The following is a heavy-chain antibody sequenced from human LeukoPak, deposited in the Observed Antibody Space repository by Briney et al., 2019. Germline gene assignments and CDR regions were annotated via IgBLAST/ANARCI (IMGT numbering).Heavy chain of an antibody. D-gene: IGHD5-12*01. CDR1: GLSVGDYA. Sequence: GGSLRLSCTASGLSVGDYAMSWVRQAPGKRLEWVGFIRSKTYGGTADSAAAVEGRFTISRDDSNNIAYLQMNSLKTEDTALYYCTRGLEGFTAYDDFWGQGTLVTVSS. CDR3: TRGLEGFTAYDDF. J-gene: IGHJ4*02. V-gene: IGHV3-49*04. CDR2: IRSKTYGGTA.